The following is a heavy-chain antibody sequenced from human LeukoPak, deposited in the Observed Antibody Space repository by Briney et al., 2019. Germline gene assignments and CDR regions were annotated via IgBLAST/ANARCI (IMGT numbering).Heavy chain of an antibody. CDR1: GGSISSFY. J-gene: IGHJ4*02. CDR3: ARTPGE. V-gene: IGHV4-59*01. Sequence: PSETLSLTCTVSGGSISSFYWSWIRQPPGKGLEWIGNIYNSGSTNYNPSLKSRVTISADTSKNQFSLKLSSATAADTAVYFCARTPGEWGQGTLVTVSS. CDR2: IYNSGST. D-gene: IGHD2-21*01.